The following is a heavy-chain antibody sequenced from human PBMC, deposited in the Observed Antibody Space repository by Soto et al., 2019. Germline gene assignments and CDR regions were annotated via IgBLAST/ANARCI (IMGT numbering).Heavy chain of an antibody. V-gene: IGHV3-33*01. D-gene: IGHD6-13*01. Sequence: QVQLVESGGGVVQPGRSLRLSCAASGFTFSSYGMHWVRQAPGKGLEWVAVIWYDGSNKYYADSVKGRFTISRDNSKNTLYLHMNSPRAEDTAVYYCARGRGIAAAGDYWGQGTLVTVSS. CDR1: GFTFSSYG. CDR2: IWYDGSNK. J-gene: IGHJ4*02. CDR3: ARGRGIAAAGDY.